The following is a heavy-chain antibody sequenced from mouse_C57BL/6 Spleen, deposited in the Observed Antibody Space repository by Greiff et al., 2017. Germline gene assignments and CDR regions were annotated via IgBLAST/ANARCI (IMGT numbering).Heavy chain of an antibody. V-gene: IGHV5-4*01. J-gene: IGHJ4*01. CDR1: GFTFSSYA. Sequence: EVKVVESGGGLVKPGGSLKLSCAASGFTFSSYAMSWVRQTPEKRLEWVATISDGGSYTYYPDNVKGRVTISRDNAKNNLYLQMSHLKSEDTAMYYCARDLAMDYWGQGTSVTVSS. CDR3: ARDLAMDY. CDR2: ISDGGSYT.